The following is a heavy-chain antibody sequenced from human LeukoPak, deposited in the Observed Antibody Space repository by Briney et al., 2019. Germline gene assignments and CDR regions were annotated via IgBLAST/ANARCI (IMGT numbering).Heavy chain of an antibody. D-gene: IGHD2-15*01. J-gene: IGHJ3*01. CDR3: ATKGGLTPNTLAM. V-gene: IGHV1-2*02. CDR2: MDPNSGDT. Sequence: ASVKVSCKGSGYNFSVYYMHWVRQAPGQGLEWMGWMDPNSGDTIYAPKFQGRVSMIRDTSITTAYMELSSLTFDDSAIYYCATKGGLTPNTLAMWGHGTMVTVSS. CDR1: GYNFSVYY.